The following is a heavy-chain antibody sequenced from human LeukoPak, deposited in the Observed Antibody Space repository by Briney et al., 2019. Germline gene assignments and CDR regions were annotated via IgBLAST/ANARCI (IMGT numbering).Heavy chain of an antibody. V-gene: IGHV3-30*03. CDR3: ARDLARGDGSAAGY. CDR1: GFTFRNYW. D-gene: IGHD5-24*01. J-gene: IGHJ4*02. Sequence: PGGSLRLSCAASGFTFRNYWMGWVRQAPGKGLEWVAVISYDGSNKYYADSVKGRFTISRDNSKNTLYLQMNSLRAEDTAVYYCARDLARGDGSAAGYWGQGTLVTVSS. CDR2: ISYDGSNK.